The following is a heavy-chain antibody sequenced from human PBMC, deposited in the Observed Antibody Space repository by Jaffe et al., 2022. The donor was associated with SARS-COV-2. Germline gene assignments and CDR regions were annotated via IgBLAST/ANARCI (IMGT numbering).Heavy chain of an antibody. CDR2: INAGNGNT. CDR3: ARGGDISRGVDY. D-gene: IGHD5-12*01. CDR1: GYTFTSYA. Sequence: QVQLVQSGAEVKKPGASVKVSCKASGYTFTSYAMHWVRQAPGQRLEWMGWINAGNGNTKYSQKFQGRVTITRDTSASTAYMELSSLRSEDTAVYYCARGGDISRGVDYWGQGTLVTVSS. V-gene: IGHV1-3*01. J-gene: IGHJ4*02.